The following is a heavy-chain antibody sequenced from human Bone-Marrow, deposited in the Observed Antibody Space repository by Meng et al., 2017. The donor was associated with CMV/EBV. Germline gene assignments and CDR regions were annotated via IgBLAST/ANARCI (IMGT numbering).Heavy chain of an antibody. D-gene: IGHD2-15*01. V-gene: IGHV3-64*02. CDR2: IGHGGTDT. Sequence: GESLKISCAASGFTFSNYAMHWIRQAPGKGLEYVSAIGHGGTDTYYADSVKGRFTISRDNFKNTMFLQMDSLRPEDTARYYCAGRYCSGGKCSQFDYWGQGALVTVSS. CDR3: AGRYCSGGKCSQFDY. CDR1: GFTFSNYA. J-gene: IGHJ4*02.